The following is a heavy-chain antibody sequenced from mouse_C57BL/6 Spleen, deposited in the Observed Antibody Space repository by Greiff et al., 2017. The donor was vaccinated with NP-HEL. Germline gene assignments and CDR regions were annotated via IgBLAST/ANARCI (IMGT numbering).Heavy chain of an antibody. CDR2: ISYDGSN. CDR1: GYSITSGYY. J-gene: IGHJ4*01. D-gene: IGHD1-1*01. Sequence: EVKLVESGPGLVKPSQSLSLTCSVTGYSITSGYYWNWIRQFPGNKLEWMGYISYDGSNNYNPSLKNRISITRDTSKNQFFLKLNSVTTEDTATYYCARGPTVVDYYAMDYWGQGTSVTVSS. V-gene: IGHV3-6*01. CDR3: ARGPTVVDYYAMDY.